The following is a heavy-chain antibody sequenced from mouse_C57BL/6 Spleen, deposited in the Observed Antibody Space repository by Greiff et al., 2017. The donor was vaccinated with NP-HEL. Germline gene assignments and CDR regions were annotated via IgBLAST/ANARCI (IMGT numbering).Heavy chain of an antibody. J-gene: IGHJ2*01. CDR1: GYTFTSYW. CDR3: ARWGTGERYYFDY. V-gene: IGHV1-52*01. D-gene: IGHD4-1*01. Sequence: QVQLKQPGAELVRPGSSVKLSCKASGYTFTSYWMHWVKQRPIQGLEWIGNIDPSDSETHYNQKFKDKATLTVDKSSSTAYMQLSSLTSEDSAVYYCARWGTGERYYFDYWGQGTTLTVSS. CDR2: IDPSDSET.